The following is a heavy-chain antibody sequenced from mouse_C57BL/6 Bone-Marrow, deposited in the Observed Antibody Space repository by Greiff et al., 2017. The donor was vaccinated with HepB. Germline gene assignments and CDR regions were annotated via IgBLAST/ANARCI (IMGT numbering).Heavy chain of an antibody. V-gene: IGHV1-59*01. J-gene: IGHJ2*01. CDR2: IDPSDSYT. Sequence: QVQLQQPGAELVRPGTSVKLSCKASGYTFTSYWMHWVKQRPGQGLEWIGVIDPSDSYTNYNQKFKGKATLTVETSSSTAYMQLSSLTSEDSAVYYCPSSDYWGQGTTLTVSS. CDR3: PSSDY. CDR1: GYTFTSYW.